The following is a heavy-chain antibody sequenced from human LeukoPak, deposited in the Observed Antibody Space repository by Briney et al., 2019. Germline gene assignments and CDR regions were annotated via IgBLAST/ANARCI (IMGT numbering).Heavy chain of an antibody. Sequence: ASVKVSCKASGYTFTSYDINWVRQATGQGLEWMGWISGYNGNTNYAQKLQGRVTMTTDSSTSTAYMELSSLRSEDTAVYYCARLDYFGSGLYYYMDVWGKGTTVTISS. CDR1: GYTFTSYD. D-gene: IGHD3-10*01. CDR2: ISGYNGNT. J-gene: IGHJ6*03. V-gene: IGHV1-18*01. CDR3: ARLDYFGSGLYYYMDV.